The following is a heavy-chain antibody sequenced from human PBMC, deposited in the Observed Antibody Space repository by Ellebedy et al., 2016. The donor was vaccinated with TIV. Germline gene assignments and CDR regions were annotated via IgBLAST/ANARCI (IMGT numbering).Heavy chain of an antibody. V-gene: IGHV1-46*01. Sequence: ASVKVSCKASGYTFTSYYIHWVRQAPGQGLEWMGIINPSGGNTNLAQKFQGRVTLTSDPSTSTVYMELSSLRSEDTAVYFCARAVASIGGSVYWGQGTLVTVSS. CDR3: ARAVASIGGSVY. J-gene: IGHJ4*02. D-gene: IGHD6-19*01. CDR2: INPSGGNT. CDR1: GYTFTSYY.